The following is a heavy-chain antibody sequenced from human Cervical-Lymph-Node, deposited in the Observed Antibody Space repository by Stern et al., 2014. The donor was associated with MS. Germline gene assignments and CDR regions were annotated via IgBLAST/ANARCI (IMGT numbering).Heavy chain of an antibody. Sequence: QAQLQQSGPGLVKPSQTLSLTCTVSGGSINNGDYYWSWVRQPPGKGLEWLGYIYYSGATYYNPSLKGRLTISVDTSKRHFSLKLTSVTAADTAVYYCARELSGMYGMDVWGQGTTVTVSS. CDR1: GGSINNGDYY. J-gene: IGHJ6*02. D-gene: IGHD1-1*01. CDR3: ARELSGMYGMDV. CDR2: IYYSGAT. V-gene: IGHV4-30-4*08.